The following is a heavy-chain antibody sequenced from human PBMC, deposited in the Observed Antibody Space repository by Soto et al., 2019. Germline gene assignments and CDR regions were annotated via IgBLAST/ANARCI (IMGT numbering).Heavy chain of an antibody. CDR3: AVFGGEGRGAVAGTIDY. D-gene: IGHD6-19*01. Sequence: QVQLVQSGAEVKKPGSSVKVSCKASGGTFSSYTISWVRQAPGQGLEWMGRIIPILGIANYAQKFQGRVTITADKSTSTAYMELSSLRSEDTAVYYCAVFGGEGRGAVAGTIDYCGQGTLVTVSS. CDR1: GGTFSSYT. V-gene: IGHV1-69*02. CDR2: IIPILGIA. J-gene: IGHJ4*02.